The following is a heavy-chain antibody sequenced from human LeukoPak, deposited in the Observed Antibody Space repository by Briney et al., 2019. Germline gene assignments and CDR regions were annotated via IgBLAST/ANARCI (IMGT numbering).Heavy chain of an antibody. CDR1: GGSISSAGYY. J-gene: IGHJ4*02. CDR2: VSHSGSI. CDR3: WAIVTTIKLDF. Sequence: SQTLSLTCTVSGGSISSAGYYWSWIRQHPGKGLEWIGSVSHSGSINYDPSLKNRVTISVDTSKNQFSLKLSSVTAADTAVYYCWAIVTTIKLDFWGQGTLVTVSS. D-gene: IGHD5-12*01. V-gene: IGHV4-30-2*03.